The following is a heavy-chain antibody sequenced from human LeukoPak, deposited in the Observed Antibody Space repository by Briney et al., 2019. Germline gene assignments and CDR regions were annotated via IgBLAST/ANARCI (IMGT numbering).Heavy chain of an antibody. CDR2: MSSIGTI. V-gene: IGHV3-69-1*01. CDR3: ARVAENA. Sequence: GGSLRLSCAASGFTVSSSYMSWVRQAPGKGLEWVSYMSSIGTIYYADSVKGRFTISRDNAKNSLSLQMNSLRAEDTAVYYCARVAENAWGQGTLVTVSS. CDR1: GFTVSSSY. J-gene: IGHJ5*02. D-gene: IGHD6-13*01.